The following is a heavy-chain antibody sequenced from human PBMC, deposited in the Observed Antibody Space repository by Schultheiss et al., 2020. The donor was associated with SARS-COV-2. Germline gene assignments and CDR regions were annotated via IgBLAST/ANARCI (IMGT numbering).Heavy chain of an antibody. CDR1: GFTVSIAW. J-gene: IGHJ4*02. V-gene: IGHV3-23*01. CDR3: AKGWGTAD. CDR2: ISGSGGST. Sequence: GESLKISCAASGFTVSIAWMNWVRQAPGKGLEWVSTISGSGGSTYYADSVKGRFTISRDNSKNTLYLQMNSLRAEDTAVYYCAKGWGTADWGQGTLVTVSS. D-gene: IGHD7-27*01.